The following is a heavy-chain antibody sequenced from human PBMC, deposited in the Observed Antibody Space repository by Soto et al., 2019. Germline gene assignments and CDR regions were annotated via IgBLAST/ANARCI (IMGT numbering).Heavy chain of an antibody. Sequence: GGSLRLSCAASGFTFSSYAMHWVRQAPGKGLEWVAVISYDGSNKYYADSVKGRFTTSRDNSKNTLYLQMNSLRAEDTAVYYCASSSGWSFYYFDYWGQGTLVTVSS. CDR2: ISYDGSNK. D-gene: IGHD6-19*01. V-gene: IGHV3-30-3*01. J-gene: IGHJ4*02. CDR1: GFTFSSYA. CDR3: ASSSGWSFYYFDY.